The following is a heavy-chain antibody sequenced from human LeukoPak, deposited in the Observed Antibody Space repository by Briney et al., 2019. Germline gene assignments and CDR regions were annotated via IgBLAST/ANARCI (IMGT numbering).Heavy chain of an antibody. V-gene: IGHV1-69*04. CDR2: SIPIFDRT. Sequence: ASVKVSCKASGGTFSSYAISWVRQAPGQGLEWMGRSIPIFDRTNYARNFQGRVTITADKSTTTVYMELTSLRSDDTAVYYCSGDLNWHHDSWGQGTLVTVSS. D-gene: IGHD3-16*01. CDR1: GGTFSSYA. J-gene: IGHJ5*02. CDR3: SGDLNWHHDS.